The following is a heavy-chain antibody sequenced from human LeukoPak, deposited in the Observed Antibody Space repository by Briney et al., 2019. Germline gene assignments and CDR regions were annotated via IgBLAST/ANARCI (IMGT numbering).Heavy chain of an antibody. D-gene: IGHD2-21*01. CDR3: ARDLPASDSGYGMDV. V-gene: IGHV1-69*04. CDR2: IIPILGIA. J-gene: IGHJ6*02. Sequence: GASVKVSCKASGGTFSSYAISWVRQAPGQGLEWMGRIIPILGIANYAQKFQGRVTITADKSTSTAYMELSSLRSEDTAVYYCARDLPASDSGYGMDVWGQGTTVTVSS. CDR1: GGTFSSYA.